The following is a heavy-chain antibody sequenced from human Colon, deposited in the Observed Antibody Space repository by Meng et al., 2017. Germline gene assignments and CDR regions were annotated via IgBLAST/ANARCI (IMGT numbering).Heavy chain of an antibody. J-gene: IGHJ4*02. CDR1: GFTFSNYA. Sequence: GESLKISCVASGFTFSNYAMSWVRQAPGKGLEWVSAISGSGSNTYYADSVKGRFTISRDHSKNTLYLQMNSLRAEDTALYYCAGATYYHDNRGPYYFDHWGQGTLVTVSS. V-gene: IGHV3-23*01. CDR2: ISGSGSNT. D-gene: IGHD3-22*01. CDR3: AGATYYHDNRGPYYFDH.